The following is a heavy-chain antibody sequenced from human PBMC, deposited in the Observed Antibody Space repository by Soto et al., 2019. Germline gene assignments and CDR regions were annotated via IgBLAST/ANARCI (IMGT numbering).Heavy chain of an antibody. Sequence: QVQLQESGPGLVKPSQTLSLTCTVSGGSVSSGDYYWSWIRQPPGKGLEWIGYIYYSENTYYNPSLKSRVTISADTSKNQFSLKLSSVTAADTAVYYCARDQWAMVRGVIIHYFDYWGQGTLVTVSS. CDR3: ARDQWAMVRGVIIHYFDY. CDR2: IYYSENT. CDR1: GGSVSSGDYY. D-gene: IGHD3-10*01. J-gene: IGHJ4*02. V-gene: IGHV4-30-4*01.